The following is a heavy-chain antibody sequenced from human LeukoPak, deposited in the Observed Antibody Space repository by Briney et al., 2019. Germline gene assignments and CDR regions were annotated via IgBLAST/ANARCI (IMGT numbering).Heavy chain of an antibody. D-gene: IGHD6-19*01. Sequence: GAPVKVSCKASGYTFTSYGISWVRQAPGQGLEWMGWISAYNGNTNYSQKLQGRVTMTTDTSTSTAYMELRSLRSDDTAVYYCARARFAKSSDENDAFDIWGQGTMVTVSS. V-gene: IGHV1-18*01. CDR2: ISAYNGNT. J-gene: IGHJ3*02. CDR3: ARARFAKSSDENDAFDI. CDR1: GYTFTSYG.